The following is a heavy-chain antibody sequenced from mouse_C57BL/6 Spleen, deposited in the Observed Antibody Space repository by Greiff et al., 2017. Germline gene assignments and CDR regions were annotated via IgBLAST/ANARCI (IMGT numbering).Heavy chain of an antibody. J-gene: IGHJ2*01. CDR2: IYPRDGST. Sequence: QVQLQQSGPELVKPGASVKLSCKASGYTFTSYDINWVKQRPGQGLEWIGWIYPRDGSTKYNEKFKGKATLTVDTASSTAYMELHSLTSEDSAVYFCARWGGYDEYYFDYWGQGTTLTVSS. CDR1: GYTFTSYD. V-gene: IGHV1-85*01. D-gene: IGHD2-2*01. CDR3: ARWGGYDEYYFDY.